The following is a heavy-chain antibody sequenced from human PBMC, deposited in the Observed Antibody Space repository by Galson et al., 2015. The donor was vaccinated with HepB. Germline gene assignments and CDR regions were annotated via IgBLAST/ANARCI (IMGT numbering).Heavy chain of an antibody. D-gene: IGHD3-22*01. CDR1: GFTFSDYY. Sequence: SLRLSCAASGFTFSDYYMSWIRQAPGKGLEWVSYISSSSSYTNYADSVKGRFTISRDNARNSLYLQMNSLRAEDTAVYYCARDFFSYYYDSSVLNVTDYWGQGTLVTVSS. J-gene: IGHJ4*02. CDR2: ISSSSSYT. V-gene: IGHV3-11*06. CDR3: ARDFFSYYYDSSVLNVTDY.